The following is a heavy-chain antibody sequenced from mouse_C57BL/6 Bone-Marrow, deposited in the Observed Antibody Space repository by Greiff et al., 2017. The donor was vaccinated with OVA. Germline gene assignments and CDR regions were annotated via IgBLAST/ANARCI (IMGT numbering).Heavy chain of an antibody. J-gene: IGHJ3*01. CDR2: IYPRSGNT. CDR1: GYTFTSYG. V-gene: IGHV1-81*01. Sequence: QVQLQQSGAELARPGASVKLSCKASGYTFTSYGISWVKQRTGQGLEWIGEIYPRSGNTYYNEKFKGKATLTADKSSSTAYMELRSLTSEDSAVYFCATPSPYYGGSYVWFAYWGQGTLVTVSA. CDR3: ATPSPYYGGSYVWFAY. D-gene: IGHD1-1*01.